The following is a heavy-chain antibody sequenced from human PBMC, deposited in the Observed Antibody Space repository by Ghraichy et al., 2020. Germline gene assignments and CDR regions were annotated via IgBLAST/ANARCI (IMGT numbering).Heavy chain of an antibody. CDR3: TKGGDRDV. D-gene: IGHD3-10*01. CDR2: ITSDGGIK. CDR1: GFTFSNYG. Sequence: LSLTCAASGFTFSNYGIYWVRQAPGKGLEWVALITSDGGIKFYADSVKGRFTISRDNSKNTLYLQMNSLRPDDTAMYYCTKGGDRDVWGQGTTFTVSS. V-gene: IGHV3-30*18. J-gene: IGHJ6*02.